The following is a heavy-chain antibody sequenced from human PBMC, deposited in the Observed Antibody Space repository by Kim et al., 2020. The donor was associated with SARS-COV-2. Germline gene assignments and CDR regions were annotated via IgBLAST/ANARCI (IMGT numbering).Heavy chain of an antibody. J-gene: IGHJ5*02. D-gene: IGHD3-22*01. V-gene: IGHV3-30*04. CDR1: GFTFSSYA. Sequence: GGSLRLSCAASGFTFSSYAMHWVRQAPGKGLEWVAVISYDGSNKYYADSVKGRFTISRDNSKNTLYLQMNSLRAEDTAVYYCARADGYYNWFDPWGQGT. CDR2: ISYDGSNK. CDR3: ARADGYYNWFDP.